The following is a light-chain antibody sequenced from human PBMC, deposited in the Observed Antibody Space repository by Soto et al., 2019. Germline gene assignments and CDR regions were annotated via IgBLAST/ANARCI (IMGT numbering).Light chain of an antibody. V-gene: IGKV1-5*01. J-gene: IGKJ2*01. CDR1: QNINDW. CDR3: QHYNLCPYT. CDR2: DAS. Sequence: IQLTQSPSTLSASVGDRVTITCRASQNINDWLAWYQQKPGRAPKLLIFDASTLESAVPSRFRGRVSGTTFTLTLPRMHPHDFATYLCQHYNLCPYTFGQGTRLAIK.